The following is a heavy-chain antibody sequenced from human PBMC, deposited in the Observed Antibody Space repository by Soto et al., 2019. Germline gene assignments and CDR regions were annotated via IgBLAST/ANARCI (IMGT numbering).Heavy chain of an antibody. Sequence: SETLSLTCAVSGGSISSGGYSWSWIRQPPGKGLEWIGYIYHSGSTYYNPSLKSRVTISVDRSKNQFSLKLSSVTAADTAVYYCAGSIAALTYFDYWGQGSLVTGSS. J-gene: IGHJ4*02. CDR3: AGSIAALTYFDY. CDR1: GGSISSGGYS. D-gene: IGHD6-6*01. V-gene: IGHV4-30-2*01. CDR2: IYHSGST.